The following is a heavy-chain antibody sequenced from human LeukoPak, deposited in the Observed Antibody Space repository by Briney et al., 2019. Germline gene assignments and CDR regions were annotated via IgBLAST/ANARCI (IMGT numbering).Heavy chain of an antibody. CDR3: AKAGIVGATSDY. Sequence: PGGSLRLSCAASGFTFSSYAMSWVRPAPGGGREWVSAISGGGGGTYYADSVKGRFTTSRDNSKNTLHLQMKRLRAEDPGVYFCAKAGIVGATSDYWGQGTLVTVSS. CDR1: GFTFSSYA. V-gene: IGHV3-23*01. D-gene: IGHD1-26*01. J-gene: IGHJ4*02. CDR2: ISGGGGGT.